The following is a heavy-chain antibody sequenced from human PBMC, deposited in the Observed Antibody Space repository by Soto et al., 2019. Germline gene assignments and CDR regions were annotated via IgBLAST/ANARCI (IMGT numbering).Heavy chain of an antibody. Sequence: QVQLVESGGGVVQPGRSLRLSCAASGFTFSSYGMHWVRQAPGKGLEWVAVISYDGSNKYYADSVKGRFTISRDNSKNLLYLQMNSRRAEDTAVYYCAKKSDSSGCLGGWGQGTLVTVSS. D-gene: IGHD6-19*01. CDR3: AKKSDSSGCLGG. CDR1: GFTFSSYG. CDR2: ISYDGSNK. J-gene: IGHJ4*02. V-gene: IGHV3-30*18.